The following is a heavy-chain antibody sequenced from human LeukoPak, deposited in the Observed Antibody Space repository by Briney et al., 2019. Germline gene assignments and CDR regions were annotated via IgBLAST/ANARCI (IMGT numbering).Heavy chain of an antibody. CDR1: GFTSSSYW. CDR2: IKKDGSEK. V-gene: IGHV3-7*03. Sequence: GGSLRLSCAASGFTSSSYWMSWVRQAPGKGLEWVANIKKDGSEKYYVDSVKGRFTISRDNAKNSLYLQMNSLRAEDTAVYYCARGLYSSTTYYFDYWGQGTLVTVSS. CDR3: ARGLYSSTTYYFDY. D-gene: IGHD6-13*01. J-gene: IGHJ4*02.